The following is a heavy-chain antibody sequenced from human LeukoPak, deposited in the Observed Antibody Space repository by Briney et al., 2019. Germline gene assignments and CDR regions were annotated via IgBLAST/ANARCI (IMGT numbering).Heavy chain of an antibody. Sequence: PSQTLSLTCTVSGGSISSGSYYWRWIRQPAGKGREWIGRIYTSGSTHYNPSLQSRFTMSVHPSQNPFSLKLSHVTAENTALYYCARGSRWRFGQFSGFNWFDPCGQGTLVTVSS. CDR2: IYTSGST. CDR1: GGSISSGSYY. D-gene: IGHD3-10*01. V-gene: IGHV4-61*02. CDR3: ARGSRWRFGQFSGFNWFDP. J-gene: IGHJ5*02.